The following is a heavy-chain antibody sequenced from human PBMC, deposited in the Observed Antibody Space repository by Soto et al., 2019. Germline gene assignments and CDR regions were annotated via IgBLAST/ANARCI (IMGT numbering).Heavy chain of an antibody. CDR2: IYYSGST. J-gene: IGHJ3*02. V-gene: IGHV4-59*01. D-gene: IGHD3-22*01. Sequence: SETLSLTCTVSGGSISSYYWSWIRQPPGKGLEWIGYIYYSGSTNYNPSLKSRVTISVDTSKNQFSLELSSVTAADTAVYYCERSEILYYYDSSGIPGAFDIWGHGPMVT. CDR1: GGSISSYY. CDR3: ERSEILYYYDSSGIPGAFDI.